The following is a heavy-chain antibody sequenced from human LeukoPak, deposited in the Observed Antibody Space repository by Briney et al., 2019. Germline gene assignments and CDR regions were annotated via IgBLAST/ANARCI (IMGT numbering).Heavy chain of an antibody. V-gene: IGHV4-34*01. CDR1: GGSFSGYY. J-gene: IGHJ6*04. Sequence: SETLSLTCAVYGGSFSGYYWSWIRQPPGKGPEWIGEINHSGSTNYNPSLKSRVTTSVDTSKNQFSLKLSSVTAADTAVYYCARGNPTLDIVATTYYYYGMDVWGKGTTVTVSS. D-gene: IGHD5-12*01. CDR2: INHSGST. CDR3: ARGNPTLDIVATTYYYYGMDV.